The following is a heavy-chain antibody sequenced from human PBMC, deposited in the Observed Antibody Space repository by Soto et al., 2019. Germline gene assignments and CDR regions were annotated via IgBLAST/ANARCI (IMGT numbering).Heavy chain of an antibody. D-gene: IGHD1-1*01. CDR3: ARDGIGGTAFWGYLDY. CDR1: GYTFTSYD. Sequence: ASVKVSCKASGYTFTSYDINWVRQATGQGLEWMGWMNPNSGNTGYAQKFQGRVTMTRNTSISTAYMELSSLRSEDTAVYYCARDGIGGTAFWGYLDYWGQGTLVTVSS. J-gene: IGHJ4*02. CDR2: MNPNSGNT. V-gene: IGHV1-8*01.